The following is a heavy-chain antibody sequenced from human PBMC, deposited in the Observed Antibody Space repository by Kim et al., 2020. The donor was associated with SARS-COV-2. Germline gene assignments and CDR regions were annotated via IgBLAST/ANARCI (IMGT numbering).Heavy chain of an antibody. CDR3: ARDVWSSSSTGPSFDY. CDR2: ISAYNGNT. V-gene: IGHV1-18*01. D-gene: IGHD6-6*01. CDR1: GYTFTDYG. J-gene: IGHJ4*02. Sequence: ASVKVSCKASGYTFTDYGISWVRQAPGQGLEWMGWISAYNGNTNYAQKVQGRVTMTTDTSTSTAYMELRSLRSHDAAMYFCARDVWSSSSTGPSFDYWGQGTLVTVSS.